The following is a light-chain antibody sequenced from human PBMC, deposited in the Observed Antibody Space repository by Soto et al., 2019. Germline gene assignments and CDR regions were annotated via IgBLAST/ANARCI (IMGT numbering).Light chain of an antibody. CDR2: EVS. J-gene: IGLJ2*01. V-gene: IGLV2-14*01. Sequence: QSALTQPASVSGSPGQSITISCTGTSSDVGDFDCVSWYQQHPGKAPKLMIYEVSDRPSGVSNRFSGSKSGDTASLTISGLQAEDEADYYCSSYTSSSTLVFGGGTNSPS. CDR1: SSDVGDFDC. CDR3: SSYTSSSTLV.